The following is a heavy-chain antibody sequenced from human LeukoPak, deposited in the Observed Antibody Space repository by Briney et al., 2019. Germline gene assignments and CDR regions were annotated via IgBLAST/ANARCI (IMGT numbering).Heavy chain of an antibody. Sequence: HTGGSLRLSCAASGFTFSSYSMNWVRQAPGKGLEWVSYISSSSSTIYYADSVKGRFTISRDNAKNSLYLQMNSLRAEDTAVYYCARGQHYYDSSGYLNGDAFDIWGQGTMVTVSS. CDR3: ARGQHYYDSSGYLNGDAFDI. CDR2: ISSSSSTI. J-gene: IGHJ3*02. CDR1: GFTFSSYS. D-gene: IGHD3-22*01. V-gene: IGHV3-48*01.